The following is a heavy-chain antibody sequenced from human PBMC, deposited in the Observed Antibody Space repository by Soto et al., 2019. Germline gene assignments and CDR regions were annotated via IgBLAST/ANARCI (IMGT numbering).Heavy chain of an antibody. CDR2: INHSGST. V-gene: IGHV4-34*01. CDR1: GGSFSGYY. Sequence: QVQLQQWGAGLLKPSETLSLTCAVYGGSFSGYYWSWIRQPPGKGLEWIGEINHSGSTNYNPSLKSRVTISVDTSKNQFSLKLSSVTAADTAVYYCARGGWGYCSGGSCQRAFDIWGQGTMVTVSS. D-gene: IGHD2-15*01. CDR3: ARGGWGYCSGGSCQRAFDI. J-gene: IGHJ3*02.